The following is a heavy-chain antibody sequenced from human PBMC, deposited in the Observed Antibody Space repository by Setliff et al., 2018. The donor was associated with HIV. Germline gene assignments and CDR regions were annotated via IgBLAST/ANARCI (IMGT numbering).Heavy chain of an antibody. CDR1: GSSFSSVYH. D-gene: IGHD4-17*01. CDR3: ARAAAGNTGPFDL. CDR2: IFHSGGT. Sequence: SETLSLTCAFSGSSFSSVYHWAWIRQPPGKGLECIGTIFHSGGTYYNPSLKSRVTISVDTSKHQFSLRLSSVTAADTAVYYCARAAAGNTGPFDLWGQGSPVTVSS. J-gene: IGHJ4*02. V-gene: IGHV4-38-2*01.